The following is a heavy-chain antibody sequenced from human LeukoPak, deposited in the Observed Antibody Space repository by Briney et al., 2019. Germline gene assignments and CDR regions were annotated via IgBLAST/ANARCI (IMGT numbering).Heavy chain of an antibody. V-gene: IGHV4-59*01. CDR3: ARGYYYDSSGYFPTFDY. CDR1: GGSISSYY. J-gene: IGHJ4*02. Sequence: SETLSLTCTVSGGSISSYYWSWIRQPPGKGLEWIGYIYYSGSTNYNPSLKSRVTISVDTSENQFSLKLSSVTAADTAVYYCARGYYYDSSGYFPTFDYWGQGTLVTVSS. D-gene: IGHD3-22*01. CDR2: IYYSGST.